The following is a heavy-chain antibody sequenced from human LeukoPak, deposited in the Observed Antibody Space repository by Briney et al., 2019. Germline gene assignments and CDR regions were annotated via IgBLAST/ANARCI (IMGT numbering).Heavy chain of an antibody. CDR3: ARQSGNSFDC. J-gene: IGHJ4*02. CDR1: GGSFSGFY. CDR2: VNHSGST. V-gene: IGHV4-34*01. D-gene: IGHD4-23*01. Sequence: SETLSLTCAVYGGSFSGFYWSWIRQPPGKGLEWIGEVNHSGSTNYNPSLKSRVTISVDTSKNQFSLKLSSVTAADTAVYYCARQSGNSFDCWGQGTLVTVSS.